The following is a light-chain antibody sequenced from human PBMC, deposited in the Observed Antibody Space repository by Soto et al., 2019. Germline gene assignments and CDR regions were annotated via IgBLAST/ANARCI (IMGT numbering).Light chain of an antibody. CDR3: GAWDDSLHGPI. CDR2: SNT. Sequence: QSALTQPPSASAPPGHRVTISCSGTNSNIGINPVNWYQQVPGAAPRLLIFSNTQRASGVPDRVSASKSGTSASLAISGLQSGDEADYYCGAWDDSLHGPIFGAGTKLTVL. V-gene: IGLV1-44*01. J-gene: IGLJ2*01. CDR1: NSNIGINP.